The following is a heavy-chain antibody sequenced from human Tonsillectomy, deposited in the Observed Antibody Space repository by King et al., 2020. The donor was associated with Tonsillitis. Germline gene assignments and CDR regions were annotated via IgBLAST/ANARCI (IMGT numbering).Heavy chain of an antibody. V-gene: IGHV4-4*07. D-gene: IGHD2-8*02. Sequence: QLQESGPGLVKPSETLSLTCTVSGGSISSYFWSWIRQPAGKGLEWIGRIYASGSTNDNPSLKSRVTMSVDTSKNQFSLKLSSVTAADTAVYYCARIGRLVGHTGYFYGMDVWGQGTTVTVSS. CDR3: ARIGRLVGHTGYFYGMDV. J-gene: IGHJ6*02. CDR1: GGSISSYF. CDR2: IYASGST.